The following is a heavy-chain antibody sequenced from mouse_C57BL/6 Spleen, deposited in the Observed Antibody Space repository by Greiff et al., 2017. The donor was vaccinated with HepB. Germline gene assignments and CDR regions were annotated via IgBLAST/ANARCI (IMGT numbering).Heavy chain of an antibody. Sequence: EVQWVESEGGLVQPGSSMKLSCTASGFTFSDYYMAWVRQVPEKGLEWVANINYDGSSTYYLDSLKSRFIISRDNAKNILYLQMSSLKSEDTATYYCAREEGYFDVWGTGTTVTVSS. V-gene: IGHV5-16*01. J-gene: IGHJ1*03. CDR3: AREEGYFDV. CDR1: GFTFSDYY. CDR2: INYDGSST.